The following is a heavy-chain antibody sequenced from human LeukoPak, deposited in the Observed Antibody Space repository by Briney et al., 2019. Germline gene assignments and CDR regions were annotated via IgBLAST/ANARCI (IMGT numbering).Heavy chain of an antibody. J-gene: IGHJ5*02. D-gene: IGHD2-15*01. CDR2: IYYRGST. CDR1: GGSISSSPYY. V-gene: IGHV4-39*01. CDR3: ARHYLADGILSTFDP. Sequence: SETLSLTCTVSGGSISSSPYYWGWIRQPPGTGLEWIGTIYYRGSTYSNPSLNSRVTISLDTSKNQFSLRLRSVTAGDTALYYCARHYLADGILSTFDPWGQGTLVTVSS.